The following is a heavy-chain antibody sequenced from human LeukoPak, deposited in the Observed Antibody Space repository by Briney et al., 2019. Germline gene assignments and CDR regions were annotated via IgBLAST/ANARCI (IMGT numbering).Heavy chain of an antibody. Sequence: SETLSLTCAVYGGSFSDYYWSWIRQPPGKGLEWIGSMYHSGSTYYNPSLKSRVTISVDTTKNQFFLKLSSETAADTAVYYCATITFGGVKGSYYFDYWGQGTLVTVSS. CDR2: MYHSGST. D-gene: IGHD3-16*01. J-gene: IGHJ4*02. CDR1: GGSFSDYY. CDR3: ATITFGGVKGSYYFDY. V-gene: IGHV4-34*01.